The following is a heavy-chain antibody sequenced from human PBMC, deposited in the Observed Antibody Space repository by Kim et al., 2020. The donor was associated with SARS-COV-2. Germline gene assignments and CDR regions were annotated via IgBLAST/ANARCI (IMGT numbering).Heavy chain of an antibody. J-gene: IGHJ4*02. Sequence: SETLSLTCTVSGGSIGSYYWNWIRQSPGKGLEWIGYIYYGGSTNYNPSLKSRVTISVDRYKNEFSLNLRSVTAADTAVYYCARWTGPYFDFWGQGILVTVSS. D-gene: IGHD3-9*01. V-gene: IGHV4-59*01. CDR1: GGSIGSYY. CDR3: ARWTGPYFDF. CDR2: IYYGGST.